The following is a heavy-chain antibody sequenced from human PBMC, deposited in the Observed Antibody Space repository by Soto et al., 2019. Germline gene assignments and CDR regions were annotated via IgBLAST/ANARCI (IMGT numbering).Heavy chain of an antibody. V-gene: IGHV3-23*01. D-gene: IGHD2-2*01. Sequence: PGGSLRLSCEVSGFTFNTYAMNWVRQAPGKGLEWASGISGSGGTIYYADFVKGRFTISRDNSKNTLYLQMNSLRVEDTAKYYCAKAVVPAALRFFYGIDVWGQGTTVTVSS. CDR2: ISGSGGTI. CDR1: GFTFNTYA. J-gene: IGHJ6*02. CDR3: AKAVVPAALRFFYGIDV.